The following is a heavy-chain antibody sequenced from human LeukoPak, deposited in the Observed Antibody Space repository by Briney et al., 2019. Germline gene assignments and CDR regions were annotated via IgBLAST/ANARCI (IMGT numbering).Heavy chain of an antibody. CDR1: GFTFSDFY. CDR2: ISNRGSTI. CDR3: ARDRAVTTSAFDI. D-gene: IGHD4-17*01. V-gene: IGHV3-11*01. Sequence: PGGSLRLSCAASGFTFSDFYMTWIRQAPGKGLEWVSYISNRGSTIHYADSVRGRFTISRDNAKKSLYLQMNSLRAEDTAVYYCARDRAVTTSAFDIWGQGTMVTVSS. J-gene: IGHJ3*02.